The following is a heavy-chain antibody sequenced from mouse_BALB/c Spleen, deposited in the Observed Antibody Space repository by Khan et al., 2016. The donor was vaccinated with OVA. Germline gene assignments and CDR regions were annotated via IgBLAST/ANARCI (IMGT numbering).Heavy chain of an antibody. CDR3: ARENYYGSSCYAMDY. CDR2: IAPGSGST. J-gene: IGHJ4*01. D-gene: IGHD1-1*01. CDR1: GYTFTSYW. Sequence: DLVKPGASVNLSCKASGYTFTSYWINWIKQRPGQGLEWIGRIAPGSGSTDYNEMFKGMATLTVDTSSSTVYIKLSSLSSEDSAVYCCARENYYGSSCYAMDYWGQGTSVTVSS. V-gene: IGHV1S41*01.